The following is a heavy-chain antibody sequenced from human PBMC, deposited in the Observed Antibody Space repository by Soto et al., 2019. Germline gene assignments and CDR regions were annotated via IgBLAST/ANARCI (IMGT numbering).Heavy chain of an antibody. CDR2: INPNSGGT. Sequence: ASVKVSCKASGYTFTGYYMHWVRQAPGQGLEWMGWINPNSGGTNYAQKFQGWVTMTRDTSISTAYMELSRLRSDDTAVYYCARDGGARDRYFDPGYYYGMDVWGQGTTVTVSS. J-gene: IGHJ6*02. CDR3: ARDGGARDRYFDPGYYYGMDV. D-gene: IGHD3-9*01. V-gene: IGHV1-2*04. CDR1: GYTFTGYY.